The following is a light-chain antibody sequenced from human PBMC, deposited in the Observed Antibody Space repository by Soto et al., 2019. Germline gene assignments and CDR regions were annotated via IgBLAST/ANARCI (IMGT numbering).Light chain of an antibody. CDR3: QSYDSSLSGSGV. CDR1: TSNIGSNT. CDR2: SND. J-gene: IGLJ3*02. Sequence: QSVLTQPPSASGTPGQRVTISCSGGTSNIGSNTVNWYQQLPGTAPKLLIYSNDQRPSGVPDRFSGSKSGPSASLAISGLQSEDEADYYCQSYDSSLSGSGVFGGGTKLTVL. V-gene: IGLV1-44*01.